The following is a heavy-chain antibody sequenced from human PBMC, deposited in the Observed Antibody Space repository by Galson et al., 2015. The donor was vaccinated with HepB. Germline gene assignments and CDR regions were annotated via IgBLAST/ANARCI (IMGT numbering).Heavy chain of an antibody. V-gene: IGHV6-1*01. CDR2: TYYRSKWYS. J-gene: IGHJ6*02. CDR1: GDSVSNNNAA. Sequence: CAISGDSVSNNNAAWNRIRESPSRGLEWLGRTYYRSKWYSDYAESLRSRIIINADTSKNQISLHLQSVTPEDTAVYYCARVGGTIYYYAMDVWGQGTTVTVSS. CDR3: ARVGGTIYYYAMDV. D-gene: IGHD2-15*01.